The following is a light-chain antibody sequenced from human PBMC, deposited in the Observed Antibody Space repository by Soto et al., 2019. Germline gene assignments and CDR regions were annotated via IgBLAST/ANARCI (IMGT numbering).Light chain of an antibody. CDR2: GAS. CDR3: QQRHNWPLT. J-gene: IGKJ4*01. V-gene: IGKV3-15*01. CDR1: QSVSSN. Sequence: ETVMTQSPATLSVSPGEGATLSCRASQSVSSNLVWYQHRPGQAPRLLIYGASTRATDIPARFSGSGSGTEFTLTISSLQSEDYAVYYCQQRHNWPLTFGGGTKVDIK.